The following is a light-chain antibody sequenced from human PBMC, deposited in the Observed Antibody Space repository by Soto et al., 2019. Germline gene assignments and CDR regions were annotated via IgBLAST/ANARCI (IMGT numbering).Light chain of an antibody. Sequence: EIVMTQSPATLSVSPGERATLSCRASQSVSSNLAWYQQKPGQAHRLLIYGASTRPTGIPARCSGSGSGTEFTLTSSSLQSEDVAVYYCQQYNNWPPYTFGRGPKLQIK. J-gene: IGKJ2*01. CDR2: GAS. V-gene: IGKV3-15*01. CDR1: QSVSSN. CDR3: QQYNNWPPYT.